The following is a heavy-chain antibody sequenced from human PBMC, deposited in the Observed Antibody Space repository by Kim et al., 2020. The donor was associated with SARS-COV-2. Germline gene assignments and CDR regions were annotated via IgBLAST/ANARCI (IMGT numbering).Heavy chain of an antibody. J-gene: IGHJ6*02. CDR2: ISYDGSNK. CDR1: GFIFSSYG. CDR3: AKDDDTWELLSYYYNGMDV. D-gene: IGHD1-26*01. Sequence: GGSLRLSCAASGFIFSSYGMHWVRQAPGKGLECVAVISYDGSNKYYADSVKGRFTISRDNSKNTLYLQMNSLRREDTAVYYCAKDDDTWELLSYYYNGMDVWGQGTTVTVSS. V-gene: IGHV3-30*18.